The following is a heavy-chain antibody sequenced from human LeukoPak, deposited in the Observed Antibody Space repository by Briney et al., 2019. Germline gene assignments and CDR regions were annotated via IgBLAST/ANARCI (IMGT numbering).Heavy chain of an antibody. J-gene: IGHJ2*01. Sequence: TETLSLTCTVSGGSTSSYYGSWIRQPPGKGLEWIGYIYYSGSTNYNPSLKSRVTISVDTSKNQFSLKLSSVTAADTAVYYCARRANWDAPNSWCFDLWGRGTLVTVSS. D-gene: IGHD7-27*01. V-gene: IGHV4-59*01. CDR2: IYYSGST. CDR1: GGSTSSYY. CDR3: ARRANWDAPNSWCFDL.